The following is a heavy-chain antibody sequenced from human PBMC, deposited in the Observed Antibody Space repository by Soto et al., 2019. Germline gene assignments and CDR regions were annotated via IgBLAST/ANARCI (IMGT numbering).Heavy chain of an antibody. J-gene: IGHJ6*02. Sequence: GGSLRLSCAASGFTFSSYAMHWVRQAPGKGLEWVAVISYDGSNKYYADSVKGRFTISRDNSKNTLYLQMNSLGAEDTAVYYCAREKEGYYGMDVWGQGTTVTVSS. CDR1: GFTFSSYA. CDR2: ISYDGSNK. V-gene: IGHV3-30-3*01. CDR3: AREKEGYYGMDV.